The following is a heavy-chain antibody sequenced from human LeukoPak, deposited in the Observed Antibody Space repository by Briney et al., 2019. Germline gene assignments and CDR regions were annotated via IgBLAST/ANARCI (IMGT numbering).Heavy chain of an antibody. D-gene: IGHD3-10*01. Sequence: SVKVSCKASGGTFSSYAISWVRQAPGQGLEWMGGIIPIFGTANYAQKFQGRVTITADESTSTAYMELSSLRSEDTAVYYCARDHIDLNYGENNWFDPWGQGTLVTVSS. CDR1: GGTFSSYA. CDR2: IIPIFGTA. V-gene: IGHV1-69*13. J-gene: IGHJ5*02. CDR3: ARDHIDLNYGENNWFDP.